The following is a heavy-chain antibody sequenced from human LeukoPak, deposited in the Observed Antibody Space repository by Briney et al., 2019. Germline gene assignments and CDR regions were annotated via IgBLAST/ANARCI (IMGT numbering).Heavy chain of an antibody. CDR2: INSDGSST. Sequence: GGSLRLSCAVSGFTFSSYWMHWVRQAPGKGLVWVSSINSDGSSTSYADSVKGRFTISRDNAKNTLYLQMNTLRAEDTAVYYCASLDYWGQGTPVTVSS. CDR1: GFTFSSYW. CDR3: ASLDY. J-gene: IGHJ4*02. V-gene: IGHV3-74*01.